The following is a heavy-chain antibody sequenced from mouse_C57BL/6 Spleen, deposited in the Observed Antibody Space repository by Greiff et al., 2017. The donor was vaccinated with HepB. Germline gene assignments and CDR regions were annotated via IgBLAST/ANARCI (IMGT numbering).Heavy chain of an antibody. V-gene: IGHV1-76*01. J-gene: IGHJ4*01. CDR3: AREGVLEPSSLYYAMDY. CDR2: IYPGSGNT. Sequence: QVQLQQSGAELVRPGASVKLSCKASGYTFTDYYINWVKQRPGQGLEWIARIYPGSGNTYYNEKFKGKATLTAEKSSSTAYMQLSSLTSADSAVYFCAREGVLEPSSLYYAMDYWGQGTSVTVSS. CDR1: GYTFTDYY.